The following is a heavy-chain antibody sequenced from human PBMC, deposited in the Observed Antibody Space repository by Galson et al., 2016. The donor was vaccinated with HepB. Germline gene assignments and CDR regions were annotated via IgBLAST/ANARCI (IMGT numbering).Heavy chain of an antibody. CDR2: IYPGDSDT. CDR1: GYSFSNSW. D-gene: IGHD3-16*02. CDR3: ARRLIADFQDAFDI. Sequence: SGAEVKKPGESLKISCQGSGYSFSNSWIGWVRQMPGKGLEWMGIIYPGDSDTIYSPSFQGQVTISVDKSISTAYLHWSSLEASDTAMYYCARRLIADFQDAFDIWGQGTMVTVSS. V-gene: IGHV5-51*01. J-gene: IGHJ3*02.